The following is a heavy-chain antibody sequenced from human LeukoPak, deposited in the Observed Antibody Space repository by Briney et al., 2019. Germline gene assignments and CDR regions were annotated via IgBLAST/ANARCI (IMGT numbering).Heavy chain of an antibody. Sequence: GGSLRLSCAASGITFDSYWMSWVRQAPGKGLEGVANIQQNGGGKHYVDSVKGRFTISRDNAKNSLYLQMDNLRAEDTAVYYCATGGDLYCTTANCLPFDYWGQGTLVTASS. CDR1: GITFDSYW. CDR2: IQQNGGGK. V-gene: IGHV3-7*01. CDR3: ATGGDLYCTTANCLPFDY. D-gene: IGHD2-8*01. J-gene: IGHJ4*02.